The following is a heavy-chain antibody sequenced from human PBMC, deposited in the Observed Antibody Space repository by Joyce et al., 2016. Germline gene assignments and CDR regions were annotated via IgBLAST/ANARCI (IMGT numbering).Heavy chain of an antibody. CDR1: GTSISNGGNY. CDR2: IHYSGST. J-gene: IGHJ4*02. CDR3: ARVPYSRKYYAYFFDY. Sequence: QVQLQESGPGLVKPSQTLSLTCPVSGTSISNGGNYWSWIRQSPGKGLEWIGNIHYSGSTYYNPSLRSRVTISIDTSKSQFSLKLTSVTAADTAMYYCARVPYSRKYYAYFFDYWGQGSLVTVS. D-gene: IGHD1-26*01. V-gene: IGHV4-31*03.